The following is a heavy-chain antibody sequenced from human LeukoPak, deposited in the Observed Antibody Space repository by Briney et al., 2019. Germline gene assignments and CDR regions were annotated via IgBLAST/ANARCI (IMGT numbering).Heavy chain of an antibody. CDR3: ARDRVAAAGIFYYYYYMDV. CDR1: GYTFTGYY. CDR2: INPNSGGT. D-gene: IGHD6-13*01. J-gene: IGHJ6*03. Sequence: ASVKVSCKASGYTFTGYYMHWVRQAPGQGLEWMGWINPNSGGTNYAQKFQGRVTMTRDTSISTAYMELSRLRSDDTAVYYCARDRVAAAGIFYYYYYMDVWGKGTTVTISS. V-gene: IGHV1-2*02.